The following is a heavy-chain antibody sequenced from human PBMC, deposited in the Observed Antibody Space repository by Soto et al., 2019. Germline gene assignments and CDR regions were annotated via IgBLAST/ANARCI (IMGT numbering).Heavy chain of an antibody. CDR3: ARRMVYASYDAFDI. D-gene: IGHD2-8*01. CDR1: GGSISSGGYY. J-gene: IGHJ3*02. Sequence: TLSLTCTVSGGSISSGGYYWSWIRQHPGKGLEWIGYIYYSGSTYYNPSLKSRVTISVDTSKNQFSLKLSSVTAADTAVYYCARRMVYASYDAFDIWGQGTMVTVSS. V-gene: IGHV4-31*03. CDR2: IYYSGST.